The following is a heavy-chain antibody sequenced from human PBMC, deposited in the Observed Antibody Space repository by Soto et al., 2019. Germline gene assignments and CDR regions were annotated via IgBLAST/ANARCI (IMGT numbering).Heavy chain of an antibody. CDR1: GFTFSSYS. CDR3: ARDLEGGEYSNSSRHYGMDD. J-gene: IGHJ6*02. D-gene: IGHD6-6*01. V-gene: IGHV3-21*01. Sequence: GGSLRLSCAASGFTFSSYSMNWVRQAPGKGLEWVSSISSSSYIYYAGSVKGRLAISRDNAKNSLYLQMNSLRAEDTGVYYGARDLEGGEYSNSSRHYGMDDWGQGTTVTVSS. CDR2: ISSSSYI.